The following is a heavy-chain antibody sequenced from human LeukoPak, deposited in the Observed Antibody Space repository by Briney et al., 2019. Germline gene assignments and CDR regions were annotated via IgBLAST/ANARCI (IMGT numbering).Heavy chain of an antibody. CDR2: IGDRGNT. Sequence: PGGSLRLACVASGFSFSSYGMHWVRQAPGKGLECVSGIGDRGNTYYADSVKGRFTISRDNSKNTLYLQMNSLRAEDTAIYYCANYYDTRGHIVPYWGQGTLVTVSS. CDR3: ANYYDTRGHIVPY. CDR1: GFSFSSYG. V-gene: IGHV3-23*01. J-gene: IGHJ4*02. D-gene: IGHD3-22*01.